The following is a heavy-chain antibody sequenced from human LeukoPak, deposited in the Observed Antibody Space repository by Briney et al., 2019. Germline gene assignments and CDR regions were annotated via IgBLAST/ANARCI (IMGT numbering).Heavy chain of an antibody. Sequence: GGYLILSCAASGFTFSSYSMNWVRQAPGKGLEWVSSISSSSSYIYYADSVKGRFTISRDNAKNSLYLQMNSLRAEDTAVYYCARDVLASDYYGSGSYVGWFDPWGQGTLVTVSS. CDR3: ARDVLASDYYGSGSYVGWFDP. V-gene: IGHV3-21*01. CDR1: GFTFSSYS. D-gene: IGHD3-10*01. J-gene: IGHJ5*02. CDR2: ISSSSSYI.